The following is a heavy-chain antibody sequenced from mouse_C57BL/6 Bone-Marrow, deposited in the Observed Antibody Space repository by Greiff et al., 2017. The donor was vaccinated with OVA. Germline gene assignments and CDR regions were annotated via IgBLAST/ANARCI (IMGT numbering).Heavy chain of an antibody. D-gene: IGHD2-4*01. V-gene: IGHV14-4*01. J-gene: IGHJ4*01. CDR3: TTLYYDYDGAAYYAMDY. CDR1: GFNIKDDY. Sequence: VQLKESGAELVRPGASVKLSCTASGFNIKDDYMHWVKQRPEQGLEWIGWIDPENGDTEYASKFQGKATITADTSSNTAYLQLSSLTSEDTAVYDCTTLYYDYDGAAYYAMDYWGQGTSVTVSS. CDR2: IDPENGDT.